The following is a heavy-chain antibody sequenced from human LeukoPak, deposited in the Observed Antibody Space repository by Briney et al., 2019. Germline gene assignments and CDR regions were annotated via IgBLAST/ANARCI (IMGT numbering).Heavy chain of an antibody. CDR1: GYSISSGYY. CDR2: IYHTGRT. V-gene: IGHV4-38-2*02. D-gene: IGHD2-21*02. J-gene: IGHJ4*02. Sequence: PSETLSLTCAVSGYSISSGYYWGWIRQPPGKGLEWIGSIYHTGRTYYNPSLKSRVTISIDTSKNQFSLKLSSVTAADTAVYYCVRDWAHCGGHCYPGYWGQGTLVTVSS. CDR3: VRDWAHCGGHCYPGY.